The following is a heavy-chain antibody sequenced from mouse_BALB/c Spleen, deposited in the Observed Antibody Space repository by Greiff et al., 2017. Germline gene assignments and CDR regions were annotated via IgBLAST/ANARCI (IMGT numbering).Heavy chain of an antibody. D-gene: IGHD1-1*01. J-gene: IGHJ3*01. CDR2: IYPGGGYT. Sequence: QVQLQQSGAELVRPGTSVKISCKASGYTFTNYWLGWVKQRPGPGLEWIGDIYPGGGYTNYNEKFKGKATLTADTSSSTAYMQLSSLTSEDSAVYFCARGDYGSSYGFAYWGQGTLVTVSA. V-gene: IGHV1-63*02. CDR1: GYTFTNYW. CDR3: ARGDYGSSYGFAY.